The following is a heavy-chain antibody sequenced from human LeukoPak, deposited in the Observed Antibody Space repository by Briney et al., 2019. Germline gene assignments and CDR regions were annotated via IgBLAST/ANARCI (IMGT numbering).Heavy chain of an antibody. Sequence: PGGSLRLSCAASGFTFSSYSMNWVRKAPGKGLEWVSSISSSSSYIYYADSVKGRFAISRDNAKNSLYLQMNSLRAEDTAVYYCARDKYGDYVIDYWGQGTLVTVSS. CDR2: ISSSSSYI. J-gene: IGHJ4*02. CDR1: GFTFSSYS. CDR3: ARDKYGDYVIDY. V-gene: IGHV3-21*01. D-gene: IGHD4-17*01.